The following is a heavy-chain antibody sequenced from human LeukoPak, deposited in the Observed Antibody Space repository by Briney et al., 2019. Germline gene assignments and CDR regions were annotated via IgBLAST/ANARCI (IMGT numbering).Heavy chain of an antibody. V-gene: IGHV4-4*02. J-gene: IGHJ6*03. CDR3: ARIQDYYYYYMDV. CDR2: IFHSGST. Sequence: SGTLSLTCTVSSDSIFTSNWWSWVRQPPGKGLEWIGQIFHSGSTSYSPSLKSRVTISMDKSKNQISLRLTSVTAADTAVYYCARIQDYYYYYMDVWGKGTTVTISS. CDR1: SDSIFTSNW.